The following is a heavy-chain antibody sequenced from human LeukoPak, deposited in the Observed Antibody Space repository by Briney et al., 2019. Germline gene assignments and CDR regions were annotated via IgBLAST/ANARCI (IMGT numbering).Heavy chain of an antibody. CDR1: GGTFSSYA. CDR2: ISAYNGNT. Sequence: WASVKVSCKASGGTFSSYAISWVRQAPGQGLEWMGWISAYNGNTNYAQKLQGRVTMTTDTSTSTAYMELRSLRSDDTAVYYCARDVRRSWSGIDYWGQGTLVTVSS. CDR3: ARDVRRSWSGIDY. J-gene: IGHJ4*02. V-gene: IGHV1-18*01. D-gene: IGHD6-13*01.